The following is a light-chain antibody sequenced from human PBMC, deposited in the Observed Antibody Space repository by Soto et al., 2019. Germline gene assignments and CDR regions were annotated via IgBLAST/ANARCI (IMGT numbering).Light chain of an antibody. V-gene: IGLV1-40*01. J-gene: IGLJ1*01. CDR2: ANT. CDR1: SSNIGAGYD. CDR3: QSYDSSLTV. Sequence: QSVLTQPPSVSGAQGQRVTISCTGSSSNIGAGYDVHWYQQFPGRAPKLLIYANTNRPSGVPDRFSGSKSVTSASLAIAGLLAEDEADYYCQSYDSSLTVFGTGTKVT.